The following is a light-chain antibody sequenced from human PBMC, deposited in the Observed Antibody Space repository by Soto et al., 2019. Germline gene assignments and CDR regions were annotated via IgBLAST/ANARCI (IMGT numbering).Light chain of an antibody. J-gene: IGKJ1*01. Sequence: EIVMTQSPATLSVSPGERATLSRRASQNILKNLAWYQHKPGQPPRLLFYGASTRATNIPGRFSGSGSGTEFTLTITSLQSEDFAVYYCQHYYNWPRTFGQGTKVEI. CDR1: QNILKN. CDR2: GAS. V-gene: IGKV3-15*01. CDR3: QHYYNWPRT.